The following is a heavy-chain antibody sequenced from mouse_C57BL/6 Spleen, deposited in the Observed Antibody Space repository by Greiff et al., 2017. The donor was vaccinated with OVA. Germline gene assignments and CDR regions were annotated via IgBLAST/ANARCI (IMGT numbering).Heavy chain of an antibody. CDR1: GYTFTDYY. J-gene: IGHJ1*03. CDR2: INPNNGGT. Sequence: VQLQQSGPELVKPGASVKISCKASGYTFTDYYMNWVKQSHGKSLEWIGDINPNNGGTSYNQKFKGKATLTVDKSSSTAYMELRSLTSEDSAVYYCARSQGNYYGSSLSYWYFDVWGTGTTVTVSS. CDR3: ARSQGNYYGSSLSYWYFDV. D-gene: IGHD1-1*01. V-gene: IGHV1-26*01.